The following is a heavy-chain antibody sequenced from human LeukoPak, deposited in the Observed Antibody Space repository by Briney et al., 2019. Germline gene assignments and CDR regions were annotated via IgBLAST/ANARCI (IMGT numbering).Heavy chain of an antibody. J-gene: IGHJ5*02. CDR2: ISAYNGNT. CDR1: GYTFTSYG. V-gene: IGHV1-18*01. D-gene: IGHD1-20*01. CDR3: ARVRQGITGNKWFDP. Sequence: GASVKVSCKASGYTFTSYGISWVRQAPGQGLEWMGWISAYNGNTNYAQKLQGRVTMTTDTSTSTAYMELRSLRSDDTAVYYCARVRQGITGNKWFDPWGQGTLGTVSS.